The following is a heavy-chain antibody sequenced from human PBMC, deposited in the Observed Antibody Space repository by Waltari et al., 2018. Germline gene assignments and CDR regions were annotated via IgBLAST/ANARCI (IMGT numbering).Heavy chain of an antibody. V-gene: IGHV3-30*02. D-gene: IGHD3-22*01. CDR1: GFTFNNHE. J-gene: IGHJ5*02. CDR3: AKGPDSSHYFSNWFDP. Sequence: QAHLVESGGGVVQPGGALKICCAAAGFTFNNHELHRVRQAPGKGPEWVAFIKYDGTNKHYGDSVKGRFTISRDDSKNTVYLQLDSLRPDDTAVYSCAKGPDSSHYFSNWFDPWGQGTLVTVSS. CDR2: IKYDGTNK.